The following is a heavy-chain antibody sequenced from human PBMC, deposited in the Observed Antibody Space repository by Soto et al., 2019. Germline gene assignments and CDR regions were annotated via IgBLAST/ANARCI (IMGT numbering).Heavy chain of an antibody. Sequence: QVQLQESGPGLVKPSETLSLTCTVSGGSISSYYWSWIRQPPGKGLEWIGYIYYSGSTNYNPSLTSRVTISVDTSKNQFSLKLSSVTAADTAVYYCARDSEVVGAFDYWGQGTLVTVSS. D-gene: IGHD1-26*01. CDR1: GGSISSYY. J-gene: IGHJ4*02. CDR2: IYYSGST. V-gene: IGHV4-59*01. CDR3: ARDSEVVGAFDY.